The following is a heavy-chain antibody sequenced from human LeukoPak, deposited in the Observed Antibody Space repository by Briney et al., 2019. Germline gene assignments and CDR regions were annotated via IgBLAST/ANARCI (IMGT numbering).Heavy chain of an antibody. J-gene: IGHJ1*01. Sequence: ASVKVSCKASGYTFTGYYMHWVRQAPGQGLEWMGWINPNSGGTNYAQKFQGRVTMTRDTSISTAYMELSRLRSDNTAVYYCALTAKLAEYFQHWGQGTLVTVSS. CDR3: ALTAKLAEYFQH. CDR1: GYTFTGYY. D-gene: IGHD2-15*01. CDR2: INPNSGGT. V-gene: IGHV1-2*02.